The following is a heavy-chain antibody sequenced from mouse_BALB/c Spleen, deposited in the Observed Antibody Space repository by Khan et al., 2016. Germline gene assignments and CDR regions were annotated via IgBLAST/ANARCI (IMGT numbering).Heavy chain of an antibody. CDR2: ISYSGSI. J-gene: IGHJ4*01. V-gene: IGHV3-8*02. CDR1: GDSITRGY. CDR3: ARGYDAMDY. Sequence: EVQLQESGPSLVKPSQTLSLTCSVTGDSITRGYWNWIRKFPGNKLEFMGYISYSGSINYNPSLRSRISITRDTSKNQYYLQLNSAITEDTATYYCARGYDAMDYWGQGASVTVSS.